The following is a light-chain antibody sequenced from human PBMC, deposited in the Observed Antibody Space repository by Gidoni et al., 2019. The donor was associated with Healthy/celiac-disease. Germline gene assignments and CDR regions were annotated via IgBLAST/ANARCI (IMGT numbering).Light chain of an antibody. CDR2: AAS. V-gene: IGKV1-9*01. J-gene: IGKJ3*01. Sequence: IQLTQFPSPLSASVGDRVTITCRASQGISSYLAWYQQKPGKAPKLLIYAASTLQSGVPSRFSGSGSGTDFTLTISSLQPEDCATYYCQQLNSYPLFTFGPGTKVDIK. CDR1: QGISSY. CDR3: QQLNSYPLFT.